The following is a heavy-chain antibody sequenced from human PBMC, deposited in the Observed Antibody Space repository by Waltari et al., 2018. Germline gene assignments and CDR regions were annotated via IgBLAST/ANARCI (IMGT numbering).Heavy chain of an antibody. Sequence: EVQLLESGGASAQTGGSLRLSCIASGFTFSNFALSWVRQGPGEGLGGVSGVSGSGGESFYVDSVKGRFTISRDNSKKTLYLQMNNLRAEDTAMYYCAKDTRGYGSGSFGFDYWGQGTLVTVSS. CDR1: GFTFSNFA. CDR3: AKDTRGYGSGSFGFDY. D-gene: IGHD3-10*01. CDR2: VSGSGGES. V-gene: IGHV3-23*01. J-gene: IGHJ4*02.